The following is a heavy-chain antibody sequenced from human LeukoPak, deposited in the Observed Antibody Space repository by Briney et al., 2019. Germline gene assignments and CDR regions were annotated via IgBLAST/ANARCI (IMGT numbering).Heavy chain of an antibody. CDR3: ARDQYDTWSRRGNFDS. J-gene: IGHJ4*02. D-gene: IGHD3-3*01. CDR2: ISSSSSYI. V-gene: IGHV3-21*04. CDR1: GFTFSSYS. Sequence: GGSLRLSCAASGFTFSSYSMNWVRQAPGKGLEWVSSISSSSSYIYYADSVKGRFTISRDNTKNSLYLQMNSLRVEDTAVFYCARDQYDTWSRRGNFDSWGQGTLVIVS.